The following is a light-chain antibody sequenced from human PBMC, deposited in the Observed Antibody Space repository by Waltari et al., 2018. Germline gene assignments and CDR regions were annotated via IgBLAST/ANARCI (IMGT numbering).Light chain of an antibody. V-gene: IGLV1-47*01. Sequence: QSVLTQPPSASGTPGQRVTISCSGSSSNIGSHHVYWYQQLPGTAPNLLIYRNNQRPSGVPVRCSGSKSGTSASLAISGLRSEDEADYYCAAWDDSLSGPVVCGGGTKLTVL. CDR3: AAWDDSLSGPVV. CDR2: RNN. J-gene: IGLJ2*01. CDR1: SSNIGSHH.